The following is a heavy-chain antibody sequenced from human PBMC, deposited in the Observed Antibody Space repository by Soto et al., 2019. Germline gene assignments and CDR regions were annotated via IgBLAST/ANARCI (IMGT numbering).Heavy chain of an antibody. Sequence: QVQLQESGPGLVKPSQTLSLTCTVSGGSISSGGYYWSWIRQHPGKGLEWIGYIYYSGSTYYNPALKSRVTISVDTSKNQFSLKMSSVTAADTAVYYCARGKMDIVVVPADRDLFGMDVWGQGTTVTVSS. J-gene: IGHJ6*02. D-gene: IGHD2-2*03. V-gene: IGHV4-31*03. CDR3: ARGKMDIVVVPADRDLFGMDV. CDR1: GGSISSGGYY. CDR2: IYYSGST.